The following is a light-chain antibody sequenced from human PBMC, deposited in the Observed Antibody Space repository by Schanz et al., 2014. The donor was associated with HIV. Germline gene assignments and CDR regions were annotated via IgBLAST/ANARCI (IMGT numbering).Light chain of an antibody. Sequence: QSALTQPASVSGSPGQSINISCTGVSSDVNGYDYVSWYQQYPGKVPRLMIYDVNNRPPGVSSRFSGSKSGNTASLTISGLQAEDEADYYCSSYTSSSPWVFGGGTKLTVL. J-gene: IGLJ3*02. CDR1: SSDVNGYDY. CDR3: SSYTSSSPWV. V-gene: IGLV2-14*03. CDR2: DVN.